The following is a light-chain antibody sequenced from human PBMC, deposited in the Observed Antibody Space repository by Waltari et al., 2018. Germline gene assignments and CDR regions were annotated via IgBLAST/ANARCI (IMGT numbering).Light chain of an antibody. V-gene: IGLV7-46*01. J-gene: IGLJ2*01. CDR1: TGTVTTCHH. CDR3: LLIYNDAWI. CDR2: DIS. Sequence: QAVVTQEPSLTVSPGGTVTLTCYSSTGTVTTCHHPYWFQQKPGQAPRTLIYDISNKHSWTPARFSGSLLGGKAALTLSGAQPEDEAEYYCLLIYNDAWIFGGGTRLTVL.